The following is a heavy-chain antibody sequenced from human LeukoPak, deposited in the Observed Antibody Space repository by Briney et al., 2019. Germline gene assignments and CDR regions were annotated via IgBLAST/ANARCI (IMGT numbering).Heavy chain of an antibody. D-gene: IGHD6-19*01. Sequence: GGSLRLSCTAPASTFTTYGFHWVRQAPGKGLEWVALIWADGSNQFSADSVKGRVNMARDNAKNTVYLQMDSLRVDDTAVYFCAREAVISGWSGDMDVWGQGTTVTVSS. CDR2: IWADGSNQ. J-gene: IGHJ6*02. CDR1: ASTFTTYG. CDR3: AREAVISGWSGDMDV. V-gene: IGHV3-33*01.